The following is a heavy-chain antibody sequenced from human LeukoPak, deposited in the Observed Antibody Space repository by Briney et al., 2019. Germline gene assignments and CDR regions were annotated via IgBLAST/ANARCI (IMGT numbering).Heavy chain of an antibody. CDR3: VSFYETY. D-gene: IGHD2/OR15-2a*01. CDR2: ISYDGSNK. J-gene: IGHJ4*02. V-gene: IGHV3-30-3*01. CDR1: GFTFSSYA. Sequence: GGSLRLSCAASGFTFSSYAMHWVRQAPGKGLEWVAVISYDGSNKYYADSVKGRFTISRDNAKNTVYLQMNSLRAEDTAVYYCVSFYETYWGRGTLVTVSS.